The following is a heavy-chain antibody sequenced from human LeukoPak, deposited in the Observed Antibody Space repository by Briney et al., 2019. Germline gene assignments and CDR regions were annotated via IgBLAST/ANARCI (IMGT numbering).Heavy chain of an antibody. CDR3: ARDSGWNAFDY. CDR2: IKEDGGQK. CDR1: GFTFSNSW. V-gene: IGHV3-7*03. D-gene: IGHD6-25*01. Sequence: GGSLRISCAASGFTFSNSWMAWVRQAPGKGLEWVANIKEDGGQKNYIDSVKGRFTISRDNTKKSLFLQMNNLRVEDTAVYYCARDSGWNAFDYWGQGTLVTVSS. J-gene: IGHJ4*01.